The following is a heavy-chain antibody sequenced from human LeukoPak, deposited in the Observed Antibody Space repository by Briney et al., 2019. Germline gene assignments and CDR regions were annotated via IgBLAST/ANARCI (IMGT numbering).Heavy chain of an antibody. CDR2: IYYSGST. Sequence: SQTMSLTCTVSGGSISNGVYYWSWIRQHPGKGLEWIGYIYYSGSTYYSPSLKSRLTMSVDTSKNQFSLKLSSVTAADTAVYYCARDLGGGSFDFWGQGTLVTVSS. CDR3: ARDLGGGSFDF. V-gene: IGHV4-31*03. D-gene: IGHD2-15*01. CDR1: GGSISNGVYY. J-gene: IGHJ4*02.